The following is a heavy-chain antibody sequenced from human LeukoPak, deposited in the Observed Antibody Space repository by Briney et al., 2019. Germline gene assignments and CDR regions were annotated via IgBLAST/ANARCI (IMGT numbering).Heavy chain of an antibody. CDR2: ISGSGDKT. V-gene: IGHV3-23*01. J-gene: IGHJ6*03. D-gene: IGHD2-15*01. CDR1: GFSLSTYA. CDR3: AKDTTAWWYHRAYMNV. Sequence: GGSLRLSCAASGFSLSTYALSWVRQAPGGGLEWVAAISGSGDKTYHADSVKGRFTISKDNSENGLSLQMDSLRAEDTAVYFCAKDTTAWWYHRAYMNVWGKGTTVTVSS.